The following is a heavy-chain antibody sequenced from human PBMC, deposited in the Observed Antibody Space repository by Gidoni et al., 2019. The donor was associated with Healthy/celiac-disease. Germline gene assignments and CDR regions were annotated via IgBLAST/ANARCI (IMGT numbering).Heavy chain of an antibody. Sequence: EVQLVESGGGLVKPGGSLRLSCAASGFTFSSYSMNWVRQAPGKGLEWVSSISSSSSYIYYADSVKGRFTISRDNAKNSLYLQMNSLRAEDTAVYYCARDSYYYGSGSYYGFDYWGQGTLVTVSS. D-gene: IGHD3-10*01. CDR2: ISSSSSYI. V-gene: IGHV3-21*01. J-gene: IGHJ4*02. CDR1: GFTFSSYS. CDR3: ARDSYYYGSGSYYGFDY.